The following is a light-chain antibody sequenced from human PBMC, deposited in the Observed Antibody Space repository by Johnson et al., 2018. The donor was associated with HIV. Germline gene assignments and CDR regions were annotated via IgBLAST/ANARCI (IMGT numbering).Light chain of an antibody. CDR3: GTWDSSLSAV. J-gene: IGLJ1*01. Sequence: QSVLTQPPSVSAAPGQKVTISCSGSSSNIGNNYVSWYQQLPGTAPKLLIYDNNKRPSGIPDRFSGSKSGTSATLVITGPPTGDEADYYCGTWDSSLSAVFGTGTKVTVL. CDR2: DNN. CDR1: SSNIGNNY. V-gene: IGLV1-51*01.